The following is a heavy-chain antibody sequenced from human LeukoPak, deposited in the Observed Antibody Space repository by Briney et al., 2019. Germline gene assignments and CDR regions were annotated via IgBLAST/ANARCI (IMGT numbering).Heavy chain of an antibody. CDR1: GFTFSSYA. D-gene: IGHD2-15*01. Sequence: PGGSLRLSCAASGFTFSSYAMNWVRQAPGKGLEWVSAISGGGGSTYYTDSVKGRFTISRDNSKNTLYLQMNSLRAEDTAVYYCARYCSGGSCYFHYYGMDVWGQGTTVTVSS. CDR2: ISGGGGST. J-gene: IGHJ6*02. CDR3: ARYCSGGSCYFHYYGMDV. V-gene: IGHV3-23*01.